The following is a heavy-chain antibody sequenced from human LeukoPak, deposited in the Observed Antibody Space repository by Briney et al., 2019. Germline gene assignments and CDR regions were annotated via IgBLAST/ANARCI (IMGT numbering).Heavy chain of an antibody. D-gene: IGHD2-15*01. V-gene: IGHV3-23*01. CDR3: AKALGYCSGGSCYVGVDY. CDR2: ISGSGGST. CDR1: GFTFSSYA. J-gene: IGHJ4*02. Sequence: GGSLRLSCAASGFTFSSYAMSWVRQAPGKGLEWVSAISGSGGSTYYADSVKGRFTISRDNSKNTLYLQMNSLRAEDTAVYYCAKALGYCSGGSCYVGVDYWGQGTLVTVSS.